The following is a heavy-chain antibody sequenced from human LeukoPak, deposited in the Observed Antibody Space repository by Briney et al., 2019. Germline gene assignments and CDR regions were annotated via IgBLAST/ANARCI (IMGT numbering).Heavy chain of an antibody. CDR1: GGTFSSHA. J-gene: IGHJ5*02. D-gene: IGHD6-13*01. Sequence: GASVKVSCKASGGTFSSHAISWVRQAPGQGPEWMGGIIPIFGTANYAQKLQGRVTITADKSTSTAYMALSSLRSEDTAVYYCARSYSSSWYAERAPTSNWFDPWGQGTLVTVSS. CDR2: IIPIFGTA. V-gene: IGHV1-69*06. CDR3: ARSYSSSWYAERAPTSNWFDP.